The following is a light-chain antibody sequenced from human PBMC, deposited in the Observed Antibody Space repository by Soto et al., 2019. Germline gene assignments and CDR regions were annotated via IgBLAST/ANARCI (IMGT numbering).Light chain of an antibody. J-gene: IGKJ4*01. CDR1: QSVGTS. V-gene: IGKV3-20*01. CDR3: QQYNSSPRT. Sequence: DIALTQSPATLSVSLGERGTLSCRASQSVGTSLAWYQQKPGQAPRLLIHGASNRPTGIPARFSGSGSGTDFTLTISKLEPEDFAVYYCQQYNSSPRTFGRGTKVDIK. CDR2: GAS.